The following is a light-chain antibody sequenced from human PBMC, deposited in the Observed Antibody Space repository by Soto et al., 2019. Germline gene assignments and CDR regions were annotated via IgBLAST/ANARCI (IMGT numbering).Light chain of an antibody. Sequence: DIQLTQSPSFLSASVGDSVTITCRASQGISSYLAWYQQKPGKAPKLLIYAASTLQSGVPSRFSGSGSGTEFTLTISSLQPEDFATYYCQQLNSYPFFGQGTRLEIK. CDR1: QGISSY. J-gene: IGKJ5*01. CDR2: AAS. CDR3: QQLNSYPF. V-gene: IGKV1-9*01.